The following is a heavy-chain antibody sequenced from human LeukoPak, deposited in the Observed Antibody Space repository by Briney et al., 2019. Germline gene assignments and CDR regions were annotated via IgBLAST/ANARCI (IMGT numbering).Heavy chain of an antibody. CDR1: GGSFSGYY. J-gene: IGHJ4*02. CDR3: ARESPGDCSGGSCYISLFDY. V-gene: IGHV4-34*01. D-gene: IGHD2-15*01. CDR2: INHSGST. Sequence: SETLSLTCAVYGGSFSGYYWSWVRQPPGKGLEWIGEINHSGSTYYNPSLKGRVTISVDTSKNQFSLKLSSVTAADTAVYYCARESPGDCSGGSCYISLFDYWGQGTLVTVSS.